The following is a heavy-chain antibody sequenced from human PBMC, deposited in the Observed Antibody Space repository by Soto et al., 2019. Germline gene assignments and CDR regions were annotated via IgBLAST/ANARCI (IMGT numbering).Heavy chain of an antibody. CDR2: MNPNSGNT. CDR1: GYTFTSYD. D-gene: IGHD6-19*01. Sequence: QVQLVQSGAEVKKPGASVKVSCKASGYTFTSYDINWVRQATGQGLEWMGWMNPNSGNTGYAQKFQGRVTMTRNTSISTAYMELSSLRSEDTAVYYCARGGSSGWCASYYYYGMDVWGRGPTVTVSS. J-gene: IGHJ6*02. V-gene: IGHV1-8*01. CDR3: ARGGSSGWCASYYYYGMDV.